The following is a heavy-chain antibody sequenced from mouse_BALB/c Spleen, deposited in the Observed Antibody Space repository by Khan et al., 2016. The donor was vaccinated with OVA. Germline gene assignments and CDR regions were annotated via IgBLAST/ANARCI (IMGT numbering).Heavy chain of an antibody. V-gene: IGHV3-2*02. J-gene: IGHJ4*01. D-gene: IGHD2-4*01. CDR3: AREGYDYDYAMDY. CDR1: GYSITSDYA. Sequence: EVELVESGPGLVKPSQSLSLTCTVTGYSITSDYAWNWIRQFPGNKLEWMGYISYSGSTSXNPSLKSRISITRDTSKNQFFLQLNSVTTEDTATYYCAREGYDYDYAMDYWGQGTSVTVSS. CDR2: ISYSGST.